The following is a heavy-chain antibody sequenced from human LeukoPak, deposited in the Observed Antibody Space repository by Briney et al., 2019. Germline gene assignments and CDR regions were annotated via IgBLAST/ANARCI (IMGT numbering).Heavy chain of an antibody. CDR2: MNPNNGNT. D-gene: IGHD4-23*01. J-gene: IGHJ4*02. CDR3: AQTVVPPDGFDY. CDR1: GYTFTSYD. Sequence: ASVKVSCKASGYTFTSYDINWVRQATGQGLEWVGWMNPNNGNTNYAQKLQGRVTMTTDTSTSTAYMELRSLRSDDTAVYYCAQTVVPPDGFDYWGQGTLVTVSS. V-gene: IGHV1-18*01.